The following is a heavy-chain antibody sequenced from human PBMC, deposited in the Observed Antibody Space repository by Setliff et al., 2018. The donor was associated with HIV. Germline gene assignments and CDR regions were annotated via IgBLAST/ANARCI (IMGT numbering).Heavy chain of an antibody. Sequence: ASVNVSCKASGYTFTTYSLHWVRQAPGQSPEWMGWINVGKGDTKYSQKLQGRITITRDTSANRAYLELNNLRSDDTGTYFCARGALLAVFDFDHWGQGTLVTVSS. CDR3: ARGALLAVFDFDH. CDR2: INVGKGDT. V-gene: IGHV1-3*01. J-gene: IGHJ4*01. D-gene: IGHD2-8*02. CDR1: GYTFTTYS.